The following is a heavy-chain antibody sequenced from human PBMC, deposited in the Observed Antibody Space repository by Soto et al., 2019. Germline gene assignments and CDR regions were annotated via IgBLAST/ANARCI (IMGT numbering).Heavy chain of an antibody. CDR2: ILSNDEK. Sequence: QVTLKESGPVLVKPTETLTLTCTVSGFSLRNDRMGVSWIRQPPGKALEWLAHILSNDEKSYNKSLQTRLTISKDTSKSQVVLTLPYMDPVDTATYFCARMLAVNYYYYYVDVWGEGTTVTVSS. CDR1: GFSLRNDRMG. CDR3: ARMLAVNYYYYYVDV. J-gene: IGHJ6*03. D-gene: IGHD3-10*01. V-gene: IGHV2-26*01.